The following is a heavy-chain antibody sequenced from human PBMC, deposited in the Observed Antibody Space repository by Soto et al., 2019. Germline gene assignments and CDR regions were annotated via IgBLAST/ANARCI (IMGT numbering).Heavy chain of an antibody. CDR1: GFIFGNYM. CDR2: IRDGGEST. V-gene: IGHV3-23*01. J-gene: IGHJ3*02. CDR3: APHVHCSGGSCHYDAFDI. D-gene: IGHD2-15*01. Sequence: EVQLLESGGGLVQPGESLRLSCAVSGFIFGNYMMTWVRQAPGKGLEWVSTIRDGGESTYYADSVKGRFTTSRDNSKNTLYLQMDSLGVEATAVYYCAPHVHCSGGSCHYDAFDIRGQGTMVTVSS.